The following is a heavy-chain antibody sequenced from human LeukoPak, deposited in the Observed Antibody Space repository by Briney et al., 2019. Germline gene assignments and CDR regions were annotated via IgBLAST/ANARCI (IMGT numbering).Heavy chain of an antibody. CDR3: ASMAWRTGPDY. CDR1: GYTFTSYG. Sequence: ASVKVSCKASGYTFTSYGTSCVRQAPGQGLEWMGWISAYNGNTNYAQKLQGRVTMTTDTSTSTAYMELRSLRSDDTAVYYCASMAWRTGPDYWGQGTLVTVSS. D-gene: IGHD3/OR15-3a*01. V-gene: IGHV1-18*01. CDR2: ISAYNGNT. J-gene: IGHJ4*02.